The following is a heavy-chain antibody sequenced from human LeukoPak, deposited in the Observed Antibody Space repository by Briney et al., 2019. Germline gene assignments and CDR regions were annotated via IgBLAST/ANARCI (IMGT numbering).Heavy chain of an antibody. CDR3: ARDFPFLGAIDAFDI. V-gene: IGHV3-30*03. CDR2: ISYDGSKK. CDR1: GFTFSIYG. J-gene: IGHJ3*02. Sequence: GGALRLSCAASGFTFSIYGMHVVRQAPGKGLEWVAVISYDGSKKYYADSVKGRFTISRDNSKNTLYLQMTRLRAEDTAVYYCARDFPFLGAIDAFDIWGVGTMVTVS. D-gene: IGHD1-26*01.